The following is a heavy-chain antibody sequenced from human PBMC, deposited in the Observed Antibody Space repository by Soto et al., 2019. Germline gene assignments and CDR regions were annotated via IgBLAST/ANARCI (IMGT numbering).Heavy chain of an antibody. D-gene: IGHD6-13*01. CDR2: FDPEDGET. Sequence: GASVKVSCKVSGYTLTELSMHWVRQAPGKGLEWMGGFDPEDGETIYAQKFQGRVTMTEDTSTDTAYMELSSLRSEDTAVYYCATVTEAAAASWFDPWGQGTLVTVSS. CDR1: GYTLTELS. CDR3: ATVTEAAAASWFDP. J-gene: IGHJ5*02. V-gene: IGHV1-24*01.